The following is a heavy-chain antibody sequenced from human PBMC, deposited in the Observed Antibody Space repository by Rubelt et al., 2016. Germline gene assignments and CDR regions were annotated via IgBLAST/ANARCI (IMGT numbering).Heavy chain of an antibody. V-gene: IGHV1-3*01. Sequence: QVQLVQSGAEVKKPGASVKVSCKASGYTFTSYAMHWVRQAPGQRLEWMGWINAGNGNTNYSQKLQGRVTITRDTSASTAYMELISLRSDDTAVYYCARSKDTAMVTDADWYFDLWGRGTLVTVSS. CDR2: INAGNGNT. CDR1: GYTFTSYA. CDR3: ARSKDTAMVTDADWYFDL. J-gene: IGHJ2*01. D-gene: IGHD5-18*01.